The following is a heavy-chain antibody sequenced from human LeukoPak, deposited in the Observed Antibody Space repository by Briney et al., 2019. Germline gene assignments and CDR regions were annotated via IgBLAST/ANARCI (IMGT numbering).Heavy chain of an antibody. CDR1: GFTFSSYA. D-gene: IGHD1-1*01. Sequence: SGRSLRLSCAASGFTFSSYAMHWVRQAPGKGLEWVAVISYDGSNKYYADSVKGRFTISRDNSKNTLYLQMNSLRAEDTAVYYCARDTNPLWAVPTLSDYWGQGTLVTVSS. J-gene: IGHJ4*02. CDR2: ISYDGSNK. CDR3: ARDTNPLWAVPTLSDY. V-gene: IGHV3-30*04.